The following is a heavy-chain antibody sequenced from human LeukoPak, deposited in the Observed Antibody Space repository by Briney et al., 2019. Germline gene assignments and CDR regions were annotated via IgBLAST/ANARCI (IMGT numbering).Heavy chain of an antibody. V-gene: IGHV4-59*12. CDR1: GGSTSVYY. Sequence: PSETLSLTCTVSGGSTSVYYWSWIRQPPGKGLEWIGHIYYSGSTNYNPSLKSRVTMSVDTSKNQFSLKLSSVTAADTAVYYCARDQVLSGYSSSRDPYNWFDPWGQGTLVTVSS. J-gene: IGHJ5*02. D-gene: IGHD6-13*01. CDR3: ARDQVLSGYSSSRDPYNWFDP. CDR2: IYYSGST.